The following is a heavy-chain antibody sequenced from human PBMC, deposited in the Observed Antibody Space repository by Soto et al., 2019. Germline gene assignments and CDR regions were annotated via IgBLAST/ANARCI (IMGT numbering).Heavy chain of an antibody. D-gene: IGHD3-16*02. CDR2: VFYTGST. CDR1: GGSISNFY. Sequence: SETLSLTCTVSGGSISNFYWSWIRQTPGKGLERIGYVFYTGSTSYNPSLMRRVSFSADSSRGHFSLRLNSVTAADTAVYYCARTVLGPYLLADSFGDYYYYMDVWGQGTTVTVSS. CDR3: ARTVLGPYLLADSFGDYYYYMDV. V-gene: IGHV4-59*08. J-gene: IGHJ6*03.